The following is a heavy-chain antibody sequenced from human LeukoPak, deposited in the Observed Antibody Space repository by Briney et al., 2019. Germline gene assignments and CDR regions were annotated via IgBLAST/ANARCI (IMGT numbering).Heavy chain of an antibody. J-gene: IGHJ3*02. CDR3: ARDIKYYGSGSYYLNAFDI. CDR1: GFTFSSYW. V-gene: IGHV3-74*01. CDR2: INSDGSST. D-gene: IGHD3-10*01. Sequence: GGSLRLPCAASGFTFSSYWMHWVRQAPGKGLVWVSRINSDGSSTSYADSVKGRFTISRDNAKNTLYLQMNSLRAEDTAVYYCARDIKYYGSGSYYLNAFDIWGQGTMVTVSS.